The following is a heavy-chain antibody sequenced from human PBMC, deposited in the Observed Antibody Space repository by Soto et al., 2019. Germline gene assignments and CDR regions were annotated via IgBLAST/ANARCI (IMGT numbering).Heavy chain of an antibody. CDR2: IYPGDSDT. Sequence: PGESLKISCKGSGYSFTSYWIGWVLQIPWKGLEWMGIIYPGDSDTRYSPSFQGQVTISADKSISTAYLQWSSLKASDTAMYYCARHSPLRGYYYYGMDVWGQGTTVTVSS. CDR3: ARHSPLRGYYYYGMDV. V-gene: IGHV5-51*01. J-gene: IGHJ6*02. CDR1: GYSFTSYW.